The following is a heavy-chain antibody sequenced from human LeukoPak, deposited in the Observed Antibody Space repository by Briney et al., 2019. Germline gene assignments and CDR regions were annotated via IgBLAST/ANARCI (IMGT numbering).Heavy chain of an antibody. V-gene: IGHV3-23*01. Sequence: PGGSLRLSCAASGFTFSSYAMSWVRQAPGKGLEWVSAISGSGGSTYYADSVKGRFTISRDNSKNTLYLQMNSLRAEDTAVYYCGCHSSSAHDAFDIWGQGTMVTVSS. CDR3: GCHSSSAHDAFDI. CDR2: ISGSGGST. CDR1: GFTFSSYA. D-gene: IGHD6-13*01. J-gene: IGHJ3*02.